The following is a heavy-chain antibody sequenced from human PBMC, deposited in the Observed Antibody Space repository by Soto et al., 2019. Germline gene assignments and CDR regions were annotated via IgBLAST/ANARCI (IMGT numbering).Heavy chain of an antibody. Sequence: PGGSLRLSCVASGFSFSTCAMGWVRQAPGKGLEWVSLISPNSAATYYTDSVKGRFTISRDNPKNTLYLQMNSLRAEDTAIYNCATQDFRGATGTPWGQGTLVTVSS. V-gene: IGHV3-23*01. J-gene: IGHJ4*02. CDR2: ISPNSAAT. CDR3: ATQDFRGATGTP. CDR1: GFSFSTCA. D-gene: IGHD1-1*01.